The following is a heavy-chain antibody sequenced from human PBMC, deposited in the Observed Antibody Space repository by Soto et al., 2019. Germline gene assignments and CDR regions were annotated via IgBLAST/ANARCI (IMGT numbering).Heavy chain of an antibody. CDR2: IIPILGIA. Sequence: ASVKVSCKASGGTFSSYTISWVRQTPGQGLEWMGRIIPILGIANYAQKFQGRVTITADKSTSTAYMELSSLRSEDTAVYYCARDFCGGSCGWFDPWGQGTLVTVS. CDR3: ARDFCGGSCGWFDP. V-gene: IGHV1-69*04. J-gene: IGHJ5*02. D-gene: IGHD2-15*01. CDR1: GGTFSSYT.